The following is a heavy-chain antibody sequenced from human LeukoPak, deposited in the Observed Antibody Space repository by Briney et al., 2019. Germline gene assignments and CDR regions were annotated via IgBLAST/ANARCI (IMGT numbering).Heavy chain of an antibody. CDR2: IFYSGST. CDR3: ARDYSNYAGIDY. V-gene: IGHV4-30-4*08. Sequence: SETLSLTCTVSGGSISSGNYYWSWIRQPPGKGLEWIGYIFYSGSTYYNPSLKSRVTISVDTSKNQFSLKLSSVTAADTAVYYCARDYSNYAGIDYWGQGTLVTVSS. CDR1: GGSISSGNYY. D-gene: IGHD4-11*01. J-gene: IGHJ4*02.